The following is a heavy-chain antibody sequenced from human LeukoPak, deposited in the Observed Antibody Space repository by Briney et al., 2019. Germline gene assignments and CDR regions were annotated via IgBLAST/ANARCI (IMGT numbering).Heavy chain of an antibody. CDR1: GFSFNIYA. V-gene: IGHV3-23*01. D-gene: IGHD2-2*01. Sequence: EGSLRLSCVASGFSFNIYAMNWVRQAPGKGLEWISAISSSGGTAYYADSVKGRFTISRDNSKNTMYLQMSSLRAEDTAVYYCARDPGIVVVPAAIPLRGQGTLVTVSS. CDR3: ARDPGIVVVPAAIPL. J-gene: IGHJ4*02. CDR2: ISSSGGTA.